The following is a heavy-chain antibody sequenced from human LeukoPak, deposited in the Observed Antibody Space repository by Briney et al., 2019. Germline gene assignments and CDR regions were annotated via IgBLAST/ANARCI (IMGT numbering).Heavy chain of an antibody. CDR1: GYTLTELS. Sequence: ASVKVSCKVSGYTLTELSMHWVRQAPGKGLEWMGGFDPEDGETIYAQKFQGRVTITRNTSISTAYMELSSLRSEDTAVYYCARATSWSGFNYYYYMDVWGKGTTVTVSS. D-gene: IGHD3-3*01. CDR2: FDPEDGET. CDR3: ARATSWSGFNYYYYMDV. V-gene: IGHV1-24*01. J-gene: IGHJ6*03.